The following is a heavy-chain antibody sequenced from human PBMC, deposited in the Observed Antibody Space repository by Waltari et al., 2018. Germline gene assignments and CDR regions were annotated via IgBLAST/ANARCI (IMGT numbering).Heavy chain of an antibody. CDR3: ARLSDSGQHTDFDH. CDR2: IFYTEST. Sequence: WSWIRQAPGKGLEWIGYIFYTESTHYNPSLKSRVSISLETSENQFSLRLRAVTAADTAVYYCARLSDSGQHTDFDHWGQGTQVTVTS. J-gene: IGHJ4*02. D-gene: IGHD2-21*01. V-gene: IGHV4-59*08.